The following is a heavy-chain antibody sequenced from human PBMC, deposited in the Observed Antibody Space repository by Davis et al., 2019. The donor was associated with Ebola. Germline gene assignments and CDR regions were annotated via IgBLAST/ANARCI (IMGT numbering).Heavy chain of an antibody. V-gene: IGHV4-59*12. Sequence: MPSETLSLTCTVSGGSISSYYWSWIRQPPGKGLEWIGEIYNLGTTHYNPSLKSRLTISMDKSKNQFSLHLRSVTAADTAVYYCARVPSLGWELRHWGQGTLVTVSS. CDR2: IYNLGTT. CDR1: GGSISSYY. CDR3: ARVPSLGWELRH. J-gene: IGHJ4*02. D-gene: IGHD1-26*01.